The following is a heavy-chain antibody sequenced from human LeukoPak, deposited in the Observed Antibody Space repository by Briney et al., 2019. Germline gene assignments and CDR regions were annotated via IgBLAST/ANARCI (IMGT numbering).Heavy chain of an antibody. Sequence: ASVKVSCKASGYTFTGNYMHWVRQAPGQGLEWMGIINPSGGSTSYAQKFQGRVTMTRDTSTSTVYMELSSLRSEDTAVYYCARDGYSSGFLGSWGQGTLVTVSS. CDR1: GYTFTGNY. V-gene: IGHV1-46*01. CDR2: INPSGGST. J-gene: IGHJ4*02. CDR3: ARDGYSSGFLGS. D-gene: IGHD6-19*01.